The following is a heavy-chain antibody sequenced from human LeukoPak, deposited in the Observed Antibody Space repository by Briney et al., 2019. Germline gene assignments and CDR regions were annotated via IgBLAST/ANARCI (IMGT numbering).Heavy chain of an antibody. CDR2: IYHSGST. J-gene: IGHJ4*02. Sequence: PSETLSLTCAVSGGSISSSNWWSWVRQPPGKGLEWIGEIYHSGSTNYNPSLKSRVTISVDKSKNQFSLKLSSVTAADTAVYYCARGVLWFGERNFDYWGQGTLVTVSS. V-gene: IGHV4-4*02. D-gene: IGHD3-10*01. CDR3: ARGVLWFGERNFDY. CDR1: GGSISSSNW.